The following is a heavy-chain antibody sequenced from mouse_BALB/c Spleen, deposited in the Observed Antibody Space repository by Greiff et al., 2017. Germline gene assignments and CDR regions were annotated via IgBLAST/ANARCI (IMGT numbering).Heavy chain of an antibody. V-gene: IGHV5-6-5*01. CDR1: GFTFSSYA. D-gene: IGHD2-14*01. J-gene: IGHJ4*01. CDR3: ARAYYRYDGYAMDY. Sequence: EVKLVESGGGLVKPGGSLKLSCAASGFTFSSYAMSWVRQTPEKRLEWVASISSGGSTYYPDSVKGRFTISRDNARNILYLQMSSLRSEDTAMYYCARAYYRYDGYAMDYWGQGTSVTVSS. CDR2: ISSGGST.